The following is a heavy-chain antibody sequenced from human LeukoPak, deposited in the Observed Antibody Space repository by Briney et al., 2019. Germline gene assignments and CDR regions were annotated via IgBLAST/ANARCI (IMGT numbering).Heavy chain of an antibody. V-gene: IGHV3-15*01. D-gene: IGHD6-13*01. CDR3: TTEYSSSWFGY. J-gene: IGHJ5*01. CDR1: GXTFSNAW. Sequence: GGSLRLSCAASGXTFSNAWMSWVRQAPGKGLESVARIKSRTDGGTTDFTAPVNGRFIISRDDSKNTLYLQMNSLKTEDTAVYFCTTEYSSSWFGYWGQGTLVTVSS. CDR2: IKSRTDGGTT.